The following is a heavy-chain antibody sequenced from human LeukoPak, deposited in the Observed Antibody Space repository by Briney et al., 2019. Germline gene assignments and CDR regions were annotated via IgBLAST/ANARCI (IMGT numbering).Heavy chain of an antibody. Sequence: GGSLRLSCAASGFTFSSYSMNWVRQAPGKGLEWVSSISSSSSYIYYADSVKGRFTFSRDNAKNSLYLQMNSLRAEDTAVYYCARDRSNPGVYYFDYWGQGTLVTVSS. V-gene: IGHV3-21*01. J-gene: IGHJ4*02. CDR2: ISSSSSYI. CDR3: ARDRSNPGVYYFDY. D-gene: IGHD1-26*01. CDR1: GFTFSSYS.